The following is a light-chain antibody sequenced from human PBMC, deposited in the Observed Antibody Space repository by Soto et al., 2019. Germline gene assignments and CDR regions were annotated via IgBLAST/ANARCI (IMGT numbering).Light chain of an antibody. CDR3: CSYAGSYTYV. CDR2: DVT. J-gene: IGLJ1*01. Sequence: QSVLTQPRSVSGSPGQSVTISCTGTSSVVGGYIFVSRYQQHPGKAPKLMIYDVTKRPSGVPDRFSGSKSGNTASLTISGLQAEDEADYYCCSYAGSYTYVFGTGTKVTVL. CDR1: SSVVGGYIF. V-gene: IGLV2-11*01.